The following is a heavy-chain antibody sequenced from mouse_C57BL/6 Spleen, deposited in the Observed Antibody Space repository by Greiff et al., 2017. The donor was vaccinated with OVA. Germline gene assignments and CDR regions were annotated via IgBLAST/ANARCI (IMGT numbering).Heavy chain of an antibody. D-gene: IGHD1-1*01. CDR1: GYTFTDYY. V-gene: IGHV1-26*01. CDR3: ASPHLYGSSGGYAMDY. J-gene: IGHJ4*01. Sequence: EVQLQQSGPELVKPGASVKISCKASGYTFTDYYMNWVKQSHGKSLEWIGDINPNNGGTSYNQKFKGKATLTVDKSSSTAYMELRSLTSEDSAVYYCASPHLYGSSGGYAMDYWGQGTSVTVSS. CDR2: INPNNGGT.